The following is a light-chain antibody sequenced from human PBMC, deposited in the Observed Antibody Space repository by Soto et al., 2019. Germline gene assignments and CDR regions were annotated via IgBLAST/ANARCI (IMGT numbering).Light chain of an antibody. V-gene: IGKV1-5*01. J-gene: IGKJ2*01. CDR2: DAS. CDR3: QQYNSYPYT. Sequence: DIQMTQSPSTLSASVGDTVSITCRASQSISGWMAWYQQKPGKVPKLLIFDASSLESGVPSRFSGSGSGTIFTLTISGLQPGDFATYYCQQYNSYPYTFGQGTKPEIK. CDR1: QSISGW.